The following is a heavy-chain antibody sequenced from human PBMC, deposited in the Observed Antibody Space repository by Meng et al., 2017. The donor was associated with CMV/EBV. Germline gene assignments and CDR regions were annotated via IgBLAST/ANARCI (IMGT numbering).Heavy chain of an antibody. D-gene: IGHD3-3*01. V-gene: IGHV3-15*01. CDR2: IKSKTDGGTT. CDR3: TRRVVTDHYYYGMDV. J-gene: IGHJ6*02. CDR1: GFTFSSYW. Sequence: GESLKISCAASGFTFSSYWMSWVRQAPGKGLEWVGRIKSKTDGGTTDYAAPVKGRFTISRDDSKNTLYLQMNSLKTEDTAVYYCTRRVVTDHYYYGMDVWGQGTTVTVSS.